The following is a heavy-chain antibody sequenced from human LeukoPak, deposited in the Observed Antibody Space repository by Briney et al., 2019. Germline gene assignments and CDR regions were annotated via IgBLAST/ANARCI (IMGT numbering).Heavy chain of an antibody. J-gene: IGHJ6*02. V-gene: IGHV1-69*13. CDR3: AGGLGGSSGWGDQLDYYYGMDV. CDR2: IIPIFGTA. D-gene: IGHD6-19*01. CDR1: GGTFSSYA. Sequence: SVKVSCKASGGTFSSYAISWVRQAPGQGLEWMGGIIPIFGTANYAQKFQGRVTITADESTSTAYMELSSLRSEDTAVYYCAGGLGGSSGWGDQLDYYYGMDVWGQGTTVTVSS.